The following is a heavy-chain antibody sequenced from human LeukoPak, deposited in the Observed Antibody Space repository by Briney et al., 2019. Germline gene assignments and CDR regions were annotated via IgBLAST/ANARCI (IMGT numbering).Heavy chain of an antibody. J-gene: IGHJ4*02. Sequence: GGSLRLSCAASGFTFSSYSMNWVRQAPGKGLEWVSSISSSSSYIYYADSVKGRFTISRDNAKNSLYLQMNSLRAEDTAVYYCAREVLGYCSSTSCYTGTSVDYWGQGTLVTVSS. V-gene: IGHV3-21*01. CDR2: ISSSSSYI. D-gene: IGHD2-2*02. CDR1: GFTFSSYS. CDR3: AREVLGYCSSTSCYTGTSVDY.